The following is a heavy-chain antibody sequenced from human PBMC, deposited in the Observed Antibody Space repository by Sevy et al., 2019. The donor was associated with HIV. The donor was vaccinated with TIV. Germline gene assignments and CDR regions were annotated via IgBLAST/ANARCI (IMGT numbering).Heavy chain of an antibody. CDR2: IYHSGST. V-gene: IGHV4-38-2*02. CDR3: ARDYNWFDP. Sequence: SETLSLTCAVSGYSISSGYYWGWIRQPPGKGLEWIGSIYHSGSTYYNPSLKSRVTISVDTSKNQFSLKLTSVTAADTAVYYCARDYNWFDPWGQGTLVTVSS. CDR1: GYSISSGYY. J-gene: IGHJ5*02.